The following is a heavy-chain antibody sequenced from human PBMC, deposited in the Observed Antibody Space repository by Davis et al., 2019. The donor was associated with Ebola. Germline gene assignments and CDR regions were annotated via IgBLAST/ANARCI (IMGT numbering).Heavy chain of an antibody. V-gene: IGHV3-30*02. CDR3: AKGNIAALVYYGMDV. J-gene: IGHJ6*02. CDR1: GFIFSNYG. Sequence: GESLKISCAASGFIFSNYGMHWVRQAPGKGLEWVAFIRYDGSNKYYADSVKGRFTISRDNSKNTLYLQMNSLRAEDTAVYYCAKGNIAALVYYGMDVWGQGTTVTVSS. CDR2: IRYDGSNK. D-gene: IGHD6-6*01.